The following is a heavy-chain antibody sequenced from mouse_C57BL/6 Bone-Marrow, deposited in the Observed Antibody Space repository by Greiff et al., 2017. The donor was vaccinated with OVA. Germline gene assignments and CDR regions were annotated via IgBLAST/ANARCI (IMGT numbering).Heavy chain of an antibody. CDR3: TRAITTVAHWYFDV. CDR2: ISSGGDYI. V-gene: IGHV5-9-1*02. CDR1: GFTFSSYA. D-gene: IGHD1-1*01. J-gene: IGHJ1*03. Sequence: EVKLVESGEGLVKPGGSLKLSCAASGFTFSSYAMSWVRQTPENSLEWVAYISSGGDYIYYADTVKGRFTISRDNARNTLYLQLSSLKSEDTAMYYCTRAITTVAHWYFDVWGTGTTVTVSS.